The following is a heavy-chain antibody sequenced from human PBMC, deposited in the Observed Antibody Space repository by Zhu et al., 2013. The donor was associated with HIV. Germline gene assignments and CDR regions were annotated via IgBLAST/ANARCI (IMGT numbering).Heavy chain of an antibody. Sequence: QVQLVQSGAEVKKPGASVKVSCKGSGYSFTSYYMHWVRQAPGQGLEWVGIIDPSGDNTNYAQKFQGRVTMTRDTSARTVYMELSSLRSEDTALYFCAREVERIVDYWGQGTPGHRLV. CDR1: GYSFTSYY. CDR3: AREVERIVDY. D-gene: IGHD1-1*01. CDR2: IDPSGDNT. J-gene: IGHJ4*02. V-gene: IGHV1-46*01.